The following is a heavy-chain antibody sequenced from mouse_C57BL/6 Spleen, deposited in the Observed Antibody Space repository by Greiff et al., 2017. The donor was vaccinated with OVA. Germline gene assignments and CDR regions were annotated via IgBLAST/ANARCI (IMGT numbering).Heavy chain of an antibody. V-gene: IGHV1-64*01. Sequence: QVQLQQPGAELVKPGASVKLSCKASGYTFTSYWMHWVKQRPGQGLEWIGMIHPNSGSTNYNEKLKSKATLTVDKSSSTAYMQLSSLTSEDSAVYYCAMRDYYGSSYGYFDVWGTGTTVTVSS. CDR1: GYTFTSYW. J-gene: IGHJ1*03. CDR3: AMRDYYGSSYGYFDV. D-gene: IGHD1-1*01. CDR2: IHPNSGST.